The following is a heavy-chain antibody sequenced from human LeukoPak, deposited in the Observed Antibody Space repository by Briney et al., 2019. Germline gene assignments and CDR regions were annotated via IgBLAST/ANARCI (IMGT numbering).Heavy chain of an antibody. J-gene: IGHJ4*02. CDR2: IQEDGSAT. D-gene: IGHD1-14*01. Sequence: GGSLRLSCAASGFIFSNYYMGWVRQAPGKGLEWVANIQEDGSATYYVDSVQGRFTISRDNAKNSLDLQMNSLRAEDTAVYFCARRKEVQTTFDCWGQGTLVTVSS. V-gene: IGHV3-7*01. CDR3: ARRKEVQTTFDC. CDR1: GFIFSNYY.